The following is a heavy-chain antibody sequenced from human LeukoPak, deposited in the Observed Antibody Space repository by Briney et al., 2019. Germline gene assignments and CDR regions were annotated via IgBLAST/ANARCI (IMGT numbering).Heavy chain of an antibody. D-gene: IGHD1-1*01. CDR3: ARGGDNWNDKASGLSYFFDY. J-gene: IGHJ4*02. V-gene: IGHV3-48*03. CDR1: GFTLSTYE. Sequence: PGGSLRLSCAASGFTLSTYEMNWVRRAPGKGLEWVSYTSTSGSIKYYTGSVKGRFTISRDNAKNTLYLQMNSLRAEDTAVYFCARGGDNWNDKASGLSYFFDYWGQGTLVTVSS. CDR2: TSTSGSIK.